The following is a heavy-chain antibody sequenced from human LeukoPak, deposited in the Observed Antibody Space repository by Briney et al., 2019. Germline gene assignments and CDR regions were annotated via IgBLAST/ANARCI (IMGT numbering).Heavy chain of an antibody. J-gene: IGHJ4*02. CDR2: IYYSGST. V-gene: IGHV4-59*08. CDR3: ARRIAAADAFDY. CDR1: GGSISSYY. D-gene: IGHD6-13*01. Sequence: PSETLSLTCTVSGGSISSYYWSWIRQPPGKGLEWIAYIYYSGSTNYNPSLKSRVTISVDTSKNHFSLKLSSVTAADTAVYYCARRIAAADAFDYWGQGTLVTVSS.